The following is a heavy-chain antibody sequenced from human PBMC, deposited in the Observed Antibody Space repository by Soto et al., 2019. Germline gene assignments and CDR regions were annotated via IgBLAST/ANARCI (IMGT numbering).Heavy chain of an antibody. CDR3: ACNYYDSSGYYYPKRATHAFDI. Sequence: GGSLRLSCAASGFTFSNCAMSWVRQAPGKGLEWVSGLSDGGGSTFYADSVKGRFTISRDNAKNTLYLQMSSLRAEDTAVYYCACNYYDSSGYYYPKRATHAFDIWGQGTMVTVSS. J-gene: IGHJ3*02. CDR2: LSDGGGST. CDR1: GFTFSNCA. D-gene: IGHD3-22*01. V-gene: IGHV3-23*01.